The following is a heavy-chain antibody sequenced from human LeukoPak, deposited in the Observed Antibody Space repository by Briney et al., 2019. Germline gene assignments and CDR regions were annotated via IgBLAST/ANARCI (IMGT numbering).Heavy chain of an antibody. CDR2: IYHSGST. Sequence: SETLSLTCTVSGGSISSSSYYWGWIRQPPGKGLEWIGSIYHSGSTYYNPSLKSRVTIAVETSKNQFSLKLSSVTAADKAVYYCARLAYSGPRDFDYWGQGTLVTVSS. CDR3: ARLAYSGPRDFDY. J-gene: IGHJ4*02. D-gene: IGHD1-26*01. CDR1: GGSISSSSYY. V-gene: IGHV4-39*07.